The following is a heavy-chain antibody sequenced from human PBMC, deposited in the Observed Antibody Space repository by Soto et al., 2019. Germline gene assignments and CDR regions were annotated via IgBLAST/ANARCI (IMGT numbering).Heavy chain of an antibody. Sequence: QVHLVQSGVEVKTPGASVKVSCQASGYTFFTYDISWVRQAPGQGLELMGWISTYSGDTKYEQKFQGRVTMTTDTSTTTAYLELRSLRSDDTAVYYCAIHHGPSTSENWFDPWGQGTLVTVSS. CDR3: AIHHGPSTSENWFDP. CDR2: ISTYSGDT. D-gene: IGHD4-17*01. V-gene: IGHV1-18*01. J-gene: IGHJ5*02. CDR1: GYTFFTYD.